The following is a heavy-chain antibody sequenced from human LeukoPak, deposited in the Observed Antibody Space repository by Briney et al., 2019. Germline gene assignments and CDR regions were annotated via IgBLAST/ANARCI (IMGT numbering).Heavy chain of an antibody. Sequence: PGGSLRLSCAASGFTFGIYWMSWVRQAPGKGLEWVANINQGGSEKYYVDSVTGRFTISRDNAENSLYLQLNSLTVEDTAVYYCARAGQAGTTDYWGQGTLVTVFS. D-gene: IGHD1-7*01. V-gene: IGHV3-7*01. J-gene: IGHJ4*02. CDR2: INQGGSEK. CDR1: GFTFGIYW. CDR3: ARAGQAGTTDY.